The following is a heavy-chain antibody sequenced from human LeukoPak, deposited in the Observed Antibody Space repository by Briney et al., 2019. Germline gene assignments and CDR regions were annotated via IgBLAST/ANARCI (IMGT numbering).Heavy chain of an antibody. V-gene: IGHV3-7*01. CDR3: ARDISEPPTPDI. J-gene: IGHJ4*02. CDR2: IKGDGSEK. Sequence: GGSLKLSCTASGFTFSLYWMSWVRQAPGKGLEWVATIKGDGSEKYYVDSVKGRFTISRDNAQNSLDLHMDSLRAEDTAVYYCARDISEPPTPDIGGQGALVTVSS. CDR1: GFTFSLYW. D-gene: IGHD1-14*01.